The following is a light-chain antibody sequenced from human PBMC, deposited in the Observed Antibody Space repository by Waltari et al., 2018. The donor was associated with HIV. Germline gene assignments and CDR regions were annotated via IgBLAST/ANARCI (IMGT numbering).Light chain of an antibody. CDR3: QQRYSTPYT. Sequence: IQMTQSPSSLSASIGGRVALSCRSRQNISKYIHGYQQKPGRAPKLLVYAASTLQSGVPSRFSGAGYGTDYTLTINSLQPDDFATYCGQQRYSTPYTFGQGTELDIK. V-gene: IGKV1-39*01. J-gene: IGKJ2*01. CDR2: AAS. CDR1: QNISKY.